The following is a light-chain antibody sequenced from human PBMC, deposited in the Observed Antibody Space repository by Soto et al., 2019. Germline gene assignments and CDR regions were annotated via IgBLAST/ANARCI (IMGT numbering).Light chain of an antibody. J-gene: IGLJ2*01. V-gene: IGLV2-14*01. CDR1: SNDVGGYNY. CDR2: DVS. CDR3: SSYTSSSSLVV. Sequence: QSALTQPASVFGSPGQSITISCTGTSNDVGGYNYVSWYQQHPGKAPKLMIFDVSKRPSGVSNRFSGSKSGNTASLTISGLQAEDEADYYCSSYTSSSSLVVFGGGTKVTVL.